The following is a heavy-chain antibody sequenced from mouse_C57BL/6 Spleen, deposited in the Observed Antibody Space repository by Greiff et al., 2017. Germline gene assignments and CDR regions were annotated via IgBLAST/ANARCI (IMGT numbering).Heavy chain of an antibody. J-gene: IGHJ2*01. Sequence: VQLQQPGAELVKPGASVKLSCKASGYTFTSYWMHWVKQRPGRGLEWIGRIDPNSGGTKYNEKFKSQATLTVDKPSSTAYMQLSSLTSEDSAVYYCARSWRDYDYFDYWGKGTTLTVSS. V-gene: IGHV1-72*01. CDR1: GYTFTSYW. CDR3: ARSWRDYDYFDY. D-gene: IGHD2-4*01. CDR2: IDPNSGGT.